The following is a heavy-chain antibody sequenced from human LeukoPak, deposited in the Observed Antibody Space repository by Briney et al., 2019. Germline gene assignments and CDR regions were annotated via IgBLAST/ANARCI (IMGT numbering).Heavy chain of an antibody. CDR1: GGSIDSYF. CDR3: ARVYQSAEYYFDY. D-gene: IGHD2-2*01. V-gene: IGHV4-59*01. Sequence: SETLSLTCTVSGGSIDSYFWSWIRQPPGKGLEWIGYIYYTGSTEYHPSLKSRVTISLDASKNQFSLKLTSVTAADTAVYYCARVYQSAEYYFDYWGQGNLVSVSS. J-gene: IGHJ4*02. CDR2: IYYTGST.